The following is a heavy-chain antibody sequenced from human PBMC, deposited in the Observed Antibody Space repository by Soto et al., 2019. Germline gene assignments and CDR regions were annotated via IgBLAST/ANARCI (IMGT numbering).Heavy chain of an antibody. Sequence: QVQLVQSGAEVKKPGASVKVSCKASGYTFTGYYMHWVRQAPGQGLEWMGWINPNSGGTNYAQKFQGRVTMTRDTSISTAYMELSRLRPDDTAVYYCARGGPLYCSGGSCYPDYWGQGTLVTVSS. D-gene: IGHD2-15*01. CDR1: GYTFTGYY. J-gene: IGHJ4*02. CDR2: INPNSGGT. CDR3: ARGGPLYCSGGSCYPDY. V-gene: IGHV1-2*02.